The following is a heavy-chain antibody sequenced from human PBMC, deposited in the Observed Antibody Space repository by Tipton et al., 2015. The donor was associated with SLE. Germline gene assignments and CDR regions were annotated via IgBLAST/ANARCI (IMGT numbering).Heavy chain of an antibody. CDR1: GDSFSNHF. V-gene: IGHV4-59*11. CDR3: TRGGRGDGANPFDP. CDR2: MYRSGTT. Sequence: TLSLTCTVSGDSFSNHFWSWIRQPPGKGLEWIGYMYRSGTTKYNPSLKSRVTISADTSKNQFSLKLTSVTVADTAVYYCTRGGRGDGANPFDPWGQGTLVTVSS. J-gene: IGHJ5*02. D-gene: IGHD4/OR15-4a*01.